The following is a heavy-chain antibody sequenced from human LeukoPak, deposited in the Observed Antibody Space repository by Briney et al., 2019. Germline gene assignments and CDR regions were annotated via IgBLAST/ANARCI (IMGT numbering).Heavy chain of an antibody. V-gene: IGHV3-74*01. CDR1: GNYW. CDR3: ARGNAHAFDI. D-gene: IGHD1-1*01. Sequence: GGSLRLSCAASGNYWMHWVRQAPGKGLVWVSRIHSDGSSTTSADSVKGRFTISRDDAENTLYLQMNSLRAEDTAVYFCARGNAHAFDIWGQGTMVTVSS. CDR2: IHSDGSST. J-gene: IGHJ3*02.